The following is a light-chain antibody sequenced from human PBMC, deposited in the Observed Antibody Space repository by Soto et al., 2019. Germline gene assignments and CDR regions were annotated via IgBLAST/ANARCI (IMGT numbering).Light chain of an antibody. Sequence: EIVLKKSPATLSLSPGAREALSCRASQSVSSYLAWYQQKPGQAPRLLIYDASNRATGIPARFSGSGSGTDFTLTISSLEPEDFAVYYCHQYGSSSWTFGPGTRWIS. CDR2: DAS. CDR3: HQYGSSSWT. J-gene: IGKJ1*01. CDR1: QSVSSY. V-gene: IGKV3-11*01.